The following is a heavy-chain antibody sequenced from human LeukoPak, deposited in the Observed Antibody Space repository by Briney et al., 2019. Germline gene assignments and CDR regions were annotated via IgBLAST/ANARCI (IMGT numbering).Heavy chain of an antibody. J-gene: IGHJ4*02. D-gene: IGHD2-15*01. CDR1: GGSISSYY. CDR3: ASSRIRRGGFDY. V-gene: IGHV4-59*01. Sequence: SETLCLTCTVSGGSISSYYWSWIRQPPGKGLEWIGYIYYSGSTNYNPSLKSRVTISVDTSKNQFSLKLSSVTAADTAVYYCASSRIRRGGFDYWGQGTLVTVSS. CDR2: IYYSGST.